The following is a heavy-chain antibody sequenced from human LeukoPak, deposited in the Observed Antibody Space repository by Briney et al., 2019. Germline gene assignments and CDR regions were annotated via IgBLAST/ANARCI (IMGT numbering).Heavy chain of an antibody. CDR2: IIPFFGTA. J-gene: IGHJ4*02. CDR1: GCTFSSYA. D-gene: IGHD5-18*01. Sequence: SVKVSCKASGCTFSSYAISWVRQAPGQGLEWMGGIIPFFGTANYAQKLQGRVTITADKSTSTAYMELSSLRSEETAVYYCADSFDGYSYGYFDYWGQGTLVTVFS. CDR3: ADSFDGYSYGYFDY. V-gene: IGHV1-69*06.